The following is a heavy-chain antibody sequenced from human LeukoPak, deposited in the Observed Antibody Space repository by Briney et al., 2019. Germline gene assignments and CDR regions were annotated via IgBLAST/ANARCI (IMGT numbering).Heavy chain of an antibody. D-gene: IGHD5-24*01. CDR2: ISAYNGNT. Sequence: GASVKVSRKASGYTFTSYGISWVRQAPGQGLEWMGWISAYNGNTNYAQKLQGRVTMTTDTSTSTAYVELRSLRSDDTAVYYCARVYGYLYYYGMDVWGQGTTVTVSS. V-gene: IGHV1-18*01. CDR3: ARVYGYLYYYGMDV. J-gene: IGHJ6*02. CDR1: GYTFTSYG.